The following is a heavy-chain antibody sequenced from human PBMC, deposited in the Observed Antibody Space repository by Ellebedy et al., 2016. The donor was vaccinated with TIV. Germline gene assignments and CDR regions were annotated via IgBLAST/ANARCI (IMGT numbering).Heavy chain of an antibody. Sequence: GESLKLSCAASGFTFSSYEMFCVRQAPGKGLECVSYITSSGSTVDYADSVKGRFTISRDNARMSLFLQMNSLRAEDTAVYYCASRAYGDNVRSWGQGTLVTVSS. V-gene: IGHV3-48*03. J-gene: IGHJ5*02. CDR2: ITSSGSTV. CDR3: ASRAYGDNVRS. CDR1: GFTFSSYE. D-gene: IGHD4-17*01.